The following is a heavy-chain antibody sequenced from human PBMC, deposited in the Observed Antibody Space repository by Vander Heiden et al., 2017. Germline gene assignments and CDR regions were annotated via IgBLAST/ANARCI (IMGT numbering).Heavy chain of an antibody. CDR1: GFTFSSYW. J-gene: IGHJ4*02. D-gene: IGHD1-26*01. V-gene: IGHV3-74*01. Sequence: EVQLVESGGGLVQPGGSLRLYCAASGFTFSSYWMHWVRQAPGKGLVWVSRINSDGSSTSYADSVKGRFTISRDNAKNTLYLQMNSLRAEDTAVYYCARDGEWELPLDYWGQGTLVTVSS. CDR3: ARDGEWELPLDY. CDR2: INSDGSST.